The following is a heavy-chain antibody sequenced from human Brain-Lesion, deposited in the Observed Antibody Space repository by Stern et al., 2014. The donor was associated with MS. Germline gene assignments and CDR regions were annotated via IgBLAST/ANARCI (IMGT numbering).Heavy chain of an antibody. Sequence: VQLVQSGGGLVQPGGSLRLSCAASGMTVSFSWMSWVRQAPGQGLEWVANIKEDGTEKFYVDSVKGRFTISRDNSKNTLYLQMNNLRVEDTAVYYCARDTWYGGCFDPWGQGTLVTVSS. CDR2: IKEDGTEK. D-gene: IGHD6-13*01. CDR1: GMTVSFSW. J-gene: IGHJ5*02. CDR3: ARDTWYGGCFDP. V-gene: IGHV3-7*01.